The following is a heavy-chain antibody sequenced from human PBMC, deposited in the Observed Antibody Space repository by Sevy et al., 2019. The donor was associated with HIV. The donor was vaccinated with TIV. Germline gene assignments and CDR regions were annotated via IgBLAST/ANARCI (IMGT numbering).Heavy chain of an antibody. J-gene: IGHJ4*02. V-gene: IGHV3-7*01. D-gene: IGHD3-10*01. Sequence: GGSLRLSCVASGFTFSNNWMTWVRQAPGKGLQWVANIKQDGSEKYFVNSVKGRFTISRDNAKNFLYLQMSSLRVEDTAVYYCARGIFGSGSRLGLGYWGQGTLVTVSS. CDR1: GFTFSNNW. CDR2: IKQDGSEK. CDR3: ARGIFGSGSRLGLGY.